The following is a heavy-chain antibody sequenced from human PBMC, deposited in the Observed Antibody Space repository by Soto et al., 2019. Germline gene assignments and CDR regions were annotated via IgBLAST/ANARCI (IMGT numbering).Heavy chain of an antibody. CDR3: AKDTYYDILTGPGGFDP. D-gene: IGHD3-9*01. Sequence: GGSLRLSCAASGFTFSSYAMSWVRQAPGKGLEWVSAISGSGGSTYYADSVKGRFTISRDNSKNTLYLQMNSLRAEDTAVYYCAKDTYYDILTGPGGFDPWGQGTLVTVSS. CDR2: ISGSGGST. CDR1: GFTFSSYA. V-gene: IGHV3-23*01. J-gene: IGHJ5*02.